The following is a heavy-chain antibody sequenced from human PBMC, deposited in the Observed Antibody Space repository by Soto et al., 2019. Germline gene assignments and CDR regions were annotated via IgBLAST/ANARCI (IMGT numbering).Heavy chain of an antibody. V-gene: IGHV1-18*04. CDR3: ARDGGSYSGWFDP. CDR2: ISAYNGNT. J-gene: IGHJ5*02. CDR1: GYTFTNYG. Sequence: ASVRVSGSAAGYTFTNYGITWVRQAPGQGLEWMGWISAYNGNTNYAQKLQGRVTMTTDTSTSTAYMELRSLRSDDTAVYYCARDGGSYSGWFDPWGQGTLVTVSS. D-gene: IGHD1-26*01.